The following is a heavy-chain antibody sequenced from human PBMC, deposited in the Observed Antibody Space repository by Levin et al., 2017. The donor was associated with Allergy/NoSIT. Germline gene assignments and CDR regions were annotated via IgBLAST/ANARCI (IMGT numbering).Heavy chain of an antibody. V-gene: IGHV3-33*01. CDR2: IWHDGGYK. J-gene: IGHJ4*02. CDR1: GFPFSNYG. CDR3: GRIGVDMVACDH. Sequence: GGSLRLSCAASGFPFSNYGMHWVRKAPGKGLEWLAVIWHDGGYKYYADSVKGRFTISRDNSKNTLYLQMSSLRVEDTAVYYCGRIGVDMVACDHWGRGTLVTVSS. D-gene: IGHD5-12*01.